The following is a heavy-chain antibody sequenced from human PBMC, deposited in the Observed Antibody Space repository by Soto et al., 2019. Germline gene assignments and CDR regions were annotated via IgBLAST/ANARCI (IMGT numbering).Heavy chain of an antibody. Sequence: GESLKISCKTSGYTFTTYWVGWVRQRPGEGLEWMGIIYPSGSDTRYSPSFQGHVMFSVDKSLETAYLGWSSLKTSDTAVYFCARRAGVMVPFDYWGQGTQVTVSS. CDR2: IYPSGSDT. D-gene: IGHD3-16*01. CDR3: ARRAGVMVPFDY. V-gene: IGHV5-51*01. J-gene: IGHJ4*02. CDR1: GYTFTTYW.